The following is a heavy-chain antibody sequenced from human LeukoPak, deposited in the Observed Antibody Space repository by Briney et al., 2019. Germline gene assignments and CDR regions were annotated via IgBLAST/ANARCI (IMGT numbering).Heavy chain of an antibody. CDR1: GLTFSSYN. J-gene: IGHJ1*01. D-gene: IGHD3-10*01. V-gene: IGHV3-21*01. Sequence: GGSLRLSCAASGLTFSSYNMNWVRQAPGKGLEWVSSISTRGSYIYYADSVKGRFTISRDNAKNSLYLQMNSLRADDTAVYYCARAEALLWFGESPGAEHLQHWGQGTLVTVSS. CDR2: ISTRGSYI. CDR3: ARAEALLWFGESPGAEHLQH.